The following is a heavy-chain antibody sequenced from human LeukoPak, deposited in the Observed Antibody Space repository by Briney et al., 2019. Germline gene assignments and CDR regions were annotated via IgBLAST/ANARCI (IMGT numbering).Heavy chain of an antibody. J-gene: IGHJ4*02. CDR1: GFTFSSYA. V-gene: IGHV3-23*01. CDR3: AKDPKATSGIAAAGRPQANYFDY. Sequence: GGSLRLSCAASGFTFSSYAMSWVRQAPGKGLEWVSAISGSGSSTYYADSVKGRFTISRDNSKNTLYLQMNSLRAEDTAVYYCAKDPKATSGIAAAGRPQANYFDYWGQGTLVTVSS. CDR2: ISGSGSST. D-gene: IGHD6-13*01.